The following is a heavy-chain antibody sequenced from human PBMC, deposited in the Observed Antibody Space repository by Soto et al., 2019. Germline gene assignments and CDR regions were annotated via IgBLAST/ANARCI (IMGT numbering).Heavy chain of an antibody. CDR3: ARARYYDILTGYYNQVAMDV. J-gene: IGHJ6*02. CDR2: IYHAGSV. CDR1: GYSIASGYY. Sequence: PSETLSLTCAVSGYSIASGYYWAWIRQSPGKGLEWIGSIYHAGSVYYNPSLNSRVAVSLDTSKNHFSLKLTSVTAEDTAVYYCARARYYDILTGYYNQVAMDVWGQGTTVTVSS. D-gene: IGHD3-9*01. V-gene: IGHV4-38-2*01.